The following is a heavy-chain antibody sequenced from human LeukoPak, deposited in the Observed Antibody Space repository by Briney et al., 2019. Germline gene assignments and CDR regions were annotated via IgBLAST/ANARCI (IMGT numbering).Heavy chain of an antibody. Sequence: GGSLRLSCAASGFTVSSNYMSWVRQAPGKGLEWVSVIYSGGSTYYADSVKGRFTISRDNSKNTLYLQMNSLRAEDTAVYYCAKRYQNPDAFDIWGQGTMVTVSS. CDR2: IYSGGST. V-gene: IGHV3-53*05. CDR1: GFTVSSNY. D-gene: IGHD2-2*01. CDR3: AKRYQNPDAFDI. J-gene: IGHJ3*02.